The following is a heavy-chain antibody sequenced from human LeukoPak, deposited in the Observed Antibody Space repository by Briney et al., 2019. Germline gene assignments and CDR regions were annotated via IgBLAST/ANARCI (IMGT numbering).Heavy chain of an antibody. CDR3: ARDLREDGSLDY. CDR2: ISAYNGNT. CDR1: GYTFTSYG. J-gene: IGHJ4*02. V-gene: IGHV1-18*01. Sequence: ASVKVSCKASGYTFTSYGISWVRQAPGQGPEWMGWISAYNGNTNYAQKLQGRVTMTTDTSTSTAYMELRSLRSDDTAVYYCARDLREDGSLDYWGQGTLVTVSS. D-gene: IGHD3-10*01.